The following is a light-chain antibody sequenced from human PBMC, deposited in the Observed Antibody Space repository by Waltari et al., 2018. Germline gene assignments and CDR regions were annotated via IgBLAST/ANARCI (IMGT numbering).Light chain of an antibody. J-gene: IGKJ5*01. CDR3: QQRSDWPPLT. CDR2: HAS. CDR1: QSVSSY. V-gene: IGKV3-11*01. Sequence: EIVLTQSPATLSLSPGARATPSCRASQSVSSYLAWYQQKPGQPPRLLIYHASTRATGIPARFSGRGSGTDFTLIITNVEPEDFAVYYCQQRSDWPPLTFGQGTRLEIK.